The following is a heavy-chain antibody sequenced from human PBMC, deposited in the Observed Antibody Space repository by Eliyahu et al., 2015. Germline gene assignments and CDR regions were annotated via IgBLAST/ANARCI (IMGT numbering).Heavy chain of an antibody. CDR1: GSPFSSSC. CDR3: AKGGGYGSDYFDY. Sequence: QVQLLESRGGVVQPGGSLRLSCSASGSPFSSSCMHWVPPPPGKGLVWVAFTSYHGNNKYYADSVQGRFTISRDNSKDTLFLQMNSLRPEDTAVYYCAKGGGYGSDYFDYWGQGTQVTVSS. D-gene: IGHD4-17*01. V-gene: IGHV3-30*02. J-gene: IGHJ4*02. CDR2: TSYHGNNK.